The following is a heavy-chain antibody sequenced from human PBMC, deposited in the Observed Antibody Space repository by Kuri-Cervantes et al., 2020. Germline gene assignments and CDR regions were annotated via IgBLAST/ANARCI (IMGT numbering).Heavy chain of an antibody. CDR2: ISGSGDTI. J-gene: IGHJ4*02. CDR3: AKLSRIAVAGSMDY. Sequence: GGSLRLSCAASGFTFGHYYLGWIRQAPGKGLEWISYISGSGDTIFSADSLKGRFTISRDNAKNSLYLQMNSLRAEDTAVYYCAKLSRIAVAGSMDYWGQGTLVTVSS. CDR1: GFTFGHYY. V-gene: IGHV3-11*01. D-gene: IGHD6-19*01.